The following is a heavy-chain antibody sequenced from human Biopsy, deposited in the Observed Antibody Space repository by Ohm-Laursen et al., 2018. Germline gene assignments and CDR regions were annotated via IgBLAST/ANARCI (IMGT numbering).Heavy chain of an antibody. Sequence: SVKVSCKSSGYSFSTYDANWVRQARGQGLEWMGWMIPSSGKTGYAQRFQGRVTLTMNTSISTAYMELSGLRSEDTAVYFCARGYSRRVSIFEASIYWFDTWGQGTLVTVSS. D-gene: IGHD6-6*01. CDR3: ARGYSRRVSIFEASIYWFDT. V-gene: IGHV1-8*01. CDR1: GYSFSTYD. J-gene: IGHJ5*02. CDR2: MIPSSGKT.